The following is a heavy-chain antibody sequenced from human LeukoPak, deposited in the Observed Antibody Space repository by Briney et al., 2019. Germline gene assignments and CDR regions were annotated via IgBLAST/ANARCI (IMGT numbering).Heavy chain of an antibody. Sequence: PGGSLRLSCAASGFTFSSYSMNWVRQAPGKGLEWVSSISSSSSYIYYADSVKGRFTISRDNSKNTLYLQMNSLRAEDTAVYYCAKAKGVTGTDYYDYWGQGTLVTVSS. V-gene: IGHV3-21*01. CDR1: GFTFSSYS. D-gene: IGHD1-7*01. J-gene: IGHJ4*02. CDR3: AKAKGVTGTDYYDY. CDR2: ISSSSSYI.